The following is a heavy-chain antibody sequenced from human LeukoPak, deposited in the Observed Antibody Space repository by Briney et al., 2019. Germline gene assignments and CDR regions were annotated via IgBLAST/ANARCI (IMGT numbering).Heavy chain of an antibody. D-gene: IGHD6-13*01. CDR2: MNPNNGNT. J-gene: IGHJ6*02. CDR3: ARLASSSWPLYYYYGMDV. CDR1: GYTFTSYD. Sequence: ASVKVSCKASGYTFTSYDINWVRQATGQGLEWMGWMNPNNGNTGYAQKFQSRVTMTRSTSISTAYMELSSLRSEDTAVYYCARLASSSWPLYYYYGMDVWGQGTTVTVSS. V-gene: IGHV1-8*01.